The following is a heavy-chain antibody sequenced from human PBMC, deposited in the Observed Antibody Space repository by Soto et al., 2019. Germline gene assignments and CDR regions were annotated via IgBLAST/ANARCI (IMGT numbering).Heavy chain of an antibody. V-gene: IGHV3-66*01. Sequence: GGSLRLSCAASGFTVSSNYMSWVRQAPGKGLEWVSVIYSGGSTYYADSVKGRFTISRDNSKNTLYLQMNSLRAEDTAVYYCATTVTTWYYFDYWGQGTLVTVSS. CDR3: ATTVTTWYYFDY. CDR1: GFTVSSNY. J-gene: IGHJ4*02. D-gene: IGHD4-4*01. CDR2: IYSGGST.